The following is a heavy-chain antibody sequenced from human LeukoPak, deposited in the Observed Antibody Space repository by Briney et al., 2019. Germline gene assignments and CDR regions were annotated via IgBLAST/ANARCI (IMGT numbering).Heavy chain of an antibody. CDR1: GGSISSSSYY. D-gene: IGHD3-10*01. CDR3: ARGISGRTMVRGVIHYYYMDV. Sequence: SETLSLTCTVSGGSISSSSYYWGWIRQPPGKGLEWIGNIYHSGSTYYNPSLKSRVTISVDTSKNQFSLKLSSVTAADTAVYYCARGISGRTMVRGVIHYYYMDVWGKGTTVTVSS. CDR2: IYHSGST. J-gene: IGHJ6*03. V-gene: IGHV4-39*07.